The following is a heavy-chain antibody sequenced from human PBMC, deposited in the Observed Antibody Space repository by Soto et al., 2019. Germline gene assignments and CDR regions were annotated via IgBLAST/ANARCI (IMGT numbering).Heavy chain of an antibody. CDR2: IYYSGST. V-gene: IGHV4-59*01. CDR1: GASISSYY. D-gene: IGHD6-19*01. Sequence: SETLALTCTVTGASISSYYWGWIRQPPGKGQEWIGYIYYSGSTNYNPSLKSRVTISVDTSKNQFSLKLSSVTAADTAVFYCARVRDSSGWYYFDYWGQGTLVTVS. CDR3: ARVRDSSGWYYFDY. J-gene: IGHJ4*02.